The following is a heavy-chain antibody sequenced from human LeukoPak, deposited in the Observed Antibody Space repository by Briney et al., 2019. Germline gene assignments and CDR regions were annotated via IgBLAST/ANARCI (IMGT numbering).Heavy chain of an antibody. CDR2: ISGSGGST. V-gene: IGHV3-23*01. CDR3: ARDLYCSSTSCTDAFDI. D-gene: IGHD2-2*01. J-gene: IGHJ3*02. CDR1: GFTFSSNA. Sequence: PGGSLRLSCAASGFTFSSNAMSWVRQAPGKGLEWVSTISGSGGSTYYADSVKGRFTVSRDNSKNTVYLQMNSLRAEDTAVYYCARDLYCSSTSCTDAFDIWGQGTMVTASS.